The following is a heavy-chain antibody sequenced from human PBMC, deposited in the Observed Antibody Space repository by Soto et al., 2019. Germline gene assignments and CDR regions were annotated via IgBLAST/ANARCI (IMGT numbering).Heavy chain of an antibody. V-gene: IGHV3-48*01. CDR3: ARSKRNAFDI. CDR2: ISSSSSTI. Sequence: GGSLRLSCAASGFTFSSYSMNWVRQAPGKGLEWVSYISSSSSTIYYADSVKGRFTISRDNAKNSLYLQMNSLRAEDTAVYYCARSKRNAFDIWGQGTMVTVSS. J-gene: IGHJ3*02. CDR1: GFTFSSYS.